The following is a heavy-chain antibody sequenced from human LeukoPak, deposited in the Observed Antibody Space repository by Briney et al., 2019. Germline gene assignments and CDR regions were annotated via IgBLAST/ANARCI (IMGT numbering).Heavy chain of an antibody. J-gene: IGHJ5*02. CDR3: ARAPLVVVPAAHNWFDP. D-gene: IGHD2-2*01. CDR2: IIPIFGTA. Sequence: ASVKVSCKASGGTFSSYAISWVRQAPGQGLEWMGRIIPIFGTANYAQKFQGRVMITTDESTSTAYMELSSLRSEDTAVYYCARAPLVVVPAAHNWFDPWGQGTLVTVSS. V-gene: IGHV1-69*05. CDR1: GGTFSSYA.